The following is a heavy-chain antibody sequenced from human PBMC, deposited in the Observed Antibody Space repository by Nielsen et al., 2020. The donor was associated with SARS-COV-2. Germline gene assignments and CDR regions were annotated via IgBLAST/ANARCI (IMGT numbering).Heavy chain of an antibody. CDR3: AKSFSPWDDYYYYGMDV. D-gene: IGHD1-26*01. V-gene: IGHV3-23*01. J-gene: IGHJ6*02. Sequence: GESLKISCAASGFTFSSYAMSWVRQAPGKGLEWVSAISGSGGSTYYADSVKGRFTISRDNSKNTLYLQMNSLRAEDTAVYYCAKSFSPWDDYYYYGMDVWGQGTTVTVSS. CDR1: GFTFSSYA. CDR2: ISGSGGST.